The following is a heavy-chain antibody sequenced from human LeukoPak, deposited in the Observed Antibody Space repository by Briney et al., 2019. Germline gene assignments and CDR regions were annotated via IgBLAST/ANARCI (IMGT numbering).Heavy chain of an antibody. D-gene: IGHD3-3*01. CDR1: GGSISSGGYY. V-gene: IGHV4-30-2*01. J-gene: IGHJ4*02. CDR3: AREQRYDFWSGYHY. CDR2: IYHSGST. Sequence: TLSLTCTVSGGSISSGGYYWSWIRQPPGKGLEWIGYIYHSGSTYYNPSLKSRVTISVDRSKNQFSLKLSSVTAADTAVYYCAREQRYDFWSGYHYWGQGTLVTVSS.